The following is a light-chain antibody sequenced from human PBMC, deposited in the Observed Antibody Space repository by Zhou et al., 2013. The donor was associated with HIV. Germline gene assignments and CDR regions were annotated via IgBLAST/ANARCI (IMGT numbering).Light chain of an antibody. Sequence: DIQMTQSPSTLSASVGARVTITCRSSQGISSYLAWYQQKPGKAPRLLIYAASTLHSGVPSRFSGSGSGTEFTLSISSLQPEDFATYYCQQLNSYPLTFGGGTKVEIK. CDR1: QGISSY. J-gene: IGKJ4*01. CDR2: AAS. V-gene: IGKV1-9*01. CDR3: QQLNSYPLT.